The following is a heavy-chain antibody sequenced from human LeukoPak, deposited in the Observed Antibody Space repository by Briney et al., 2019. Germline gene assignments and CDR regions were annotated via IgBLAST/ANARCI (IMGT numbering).Heavy chain of an antibody. CDR1: GGSISSSSYY. CDR3: ARGTPTYGSGSYYNVLRCGYFDY. J-gene: IGHJ4*02. V-gene: IGHV4-39*07. Sequence: NPSETLSLTCTVSGGSISSSSYYWGWIRQPPGKGLEWIGSIYYSGSTYYNPSLKSRVTISVDTSKNQFSLKLSSVTAADTAVYYCARGTPTYGSGSYYNVLRCGYFDYWGQGTLVTVSS. CDR2: IYYSGST. D-gene: IGHD3-10*01.